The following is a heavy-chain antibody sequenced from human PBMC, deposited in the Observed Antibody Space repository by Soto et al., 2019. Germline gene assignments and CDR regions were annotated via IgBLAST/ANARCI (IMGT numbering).Heavy chain of an antibody. CDR2: ISGSGGST. D-gene: IGHD3-22*01. Sequence: GGSLRLSCAASGFTFSSYAMSWVRQAPGKGLEWVSAISGSGGSTYYADSVKGRFTISRDNSKNTLYLQMNSLRAEDTAVYYCAKGNGFGYYDSSGYFDYWGQGTLVTVSS. CDR3: AKGNGFGYYDSSGYFDY. CDR1: GFTFSSYA. V-gene: IGHV3-23*01. J-gene: IGHJ4*02.